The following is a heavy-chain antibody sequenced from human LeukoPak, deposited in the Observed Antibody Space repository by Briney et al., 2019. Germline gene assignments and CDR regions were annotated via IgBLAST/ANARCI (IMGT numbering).Heavy chain of an antibody. D-gene: IGHD6-13*01. CDR2: IYYSGST. V-gene: IGHV4-31*03. Sequence: PSETLSLTCTVSGGSISSRSYYWSWIRQHPGQGLEWIGYIYYSGSTYYNPSLKSRVIISVDTSKNQFSLKLSSVTAADTAVYYCAGEVAAANWESPDYWGQGTLVTVSS. J-gene: IGHJ4*02. CDR1: GGSISSRSYY. CDR3: AGEVAAANWESPDY.